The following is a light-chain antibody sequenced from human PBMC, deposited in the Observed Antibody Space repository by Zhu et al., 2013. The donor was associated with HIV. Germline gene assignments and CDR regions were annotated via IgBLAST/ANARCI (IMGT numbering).Light chain of an antibody. CDR2: WGS. Sequence: DIVMTQSPDSLAVSVGERATLNCKASQSVLYTANKKNYLAWFQQKPGQSPKLLIYWGSSRASGVPDRFSGSGSGTEFTLTITSLQPDDFATYYCHHYSLHSNTFGQGTKLELK. CDR3: HHYSLHSNT. V-gene: IGKV4-1*01. CDR1: QSVLYTANKKNY. J-gene: IGKJ2*01.